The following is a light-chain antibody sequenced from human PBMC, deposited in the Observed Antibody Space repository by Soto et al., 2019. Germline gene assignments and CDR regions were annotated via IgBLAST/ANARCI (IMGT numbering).Light chain of an antibody. V-gene: IGLV2-8*01. J-gene: IGLJ2*01. CDR1: SSDVGGYNY. CDR3: SSYAGSNNLYVV. CDR2: EVT. Sequence: QSALTQPPSASGSPGQSVTISCTGTSSDVGGYNYVSWYQQHPGKAPKLMIYEVTKRPSGVPDRFSGSKSGHTASLTVSGLQAEDEADYYCSSYAGSNNLYVVFGGGTKVTVL.